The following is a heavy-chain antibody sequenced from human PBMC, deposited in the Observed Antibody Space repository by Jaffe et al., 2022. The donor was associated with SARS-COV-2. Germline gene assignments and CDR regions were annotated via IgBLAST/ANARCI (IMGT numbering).Heavy chain of an antibody. CDR2: INHSGST. CDR3: ARGNGWARGPLRG. D-gene: IGHD2-15*01. Sequence: QVQLQQWGAGLLKPSETLSLTCAVYGGSFSGYYWSWIRQPPGKGLEWIGEINHSGSTNYNPSLKSRVTISVDTSKNQFSLKLSSVTAADTAVYYCARGNGWARGPLRGWGQGTLVTVSS. V-gene: IGHV4-34*01. CDR1: GGSFSGYY. J-gene: IGHJ4*02.